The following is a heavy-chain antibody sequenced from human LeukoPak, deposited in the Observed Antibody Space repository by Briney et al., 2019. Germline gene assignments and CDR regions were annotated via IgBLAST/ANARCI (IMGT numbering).Heavy chain of an antibody. V-gene: IGHV1-2*04. CDR1: GYTFTGYY. CDR2: INPNSGGT. CDR3: ARVVEGYCSGGSCYDFPSYYYYGMDV. J-gene: IGHJ6*02. Sequence: ASVKVSCKASGYTFTGYYMHWVRQAPGLGLEWMGWINPNSGGTNYAQKFQGWVTMTRDTSISTAYMELSRLRSDDTAVYYCARVVEGYCSGGSCYDFPSYYYYGMDVWGQGTTVTVSS. D-gene: IGHD2-15*01.